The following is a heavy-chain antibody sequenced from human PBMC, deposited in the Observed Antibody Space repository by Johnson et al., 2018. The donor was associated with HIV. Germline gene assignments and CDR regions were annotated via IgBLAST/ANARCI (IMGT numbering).Heavy chain of an antibody. J-gene: IGHJ3*02. CDR1: GFTFSSHW. D-gene: IGHD2-8*01. V-gene: IGHV3-74*02. Sequence: VQLVESGGALVQPGGSLRLSCAASGFTFSSHWMHWVRQVPGKGLVWVSRINSDGSIISYADSVKGRLTISRDNAKNTLFLQMNSLRPEDTAVYYCARVYCTHGVCYTKVDAFDIWGQGTMVTVSS. CDR2: INSDGSII. CDR3: ARVYCTHGVCYTKVDAFDI.